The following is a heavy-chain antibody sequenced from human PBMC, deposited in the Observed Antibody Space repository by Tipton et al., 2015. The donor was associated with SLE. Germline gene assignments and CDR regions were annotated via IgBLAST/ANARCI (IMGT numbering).Heavy chain of an antibody. J-gene: IGHJ4*02. CDR2: ISNSGST. CDR1: GTSISSYY. Sequence: TLSLTCTVSGTSISSYYWSWIRQPPGRELEWIGYISNSGSTNYNPSLKSRVTLSVDTSKNQFSLTLSSVTAADTAVYYCARLNDATAIASFDYWGQGNLVTVSS. D-gene: IGHD2-21*02. CDR3: ARLNDATAIASFDY. V-gene: IGHV4-59*01.